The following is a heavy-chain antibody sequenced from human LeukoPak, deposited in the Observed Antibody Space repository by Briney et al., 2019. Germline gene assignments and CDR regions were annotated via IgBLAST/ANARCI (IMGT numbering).Heavy chain of an antibody. Sequence: SETLSLTYTVSGGSISSYYWSWIRQPPGKGLEWIGYIYYSGSTNYNPSLKSRVTISIDTSKNQFSLKLSSVTAADTAVYYCARAVDFWSGPLYYYYGMGVWGQGTTVTVSS. D-gene: IGHD3-3*01. CDR2: IYYSGST. CDR3: ARAVDFWSGPLYYYYGMGV. V-gene: IGHV4-59*01. CDR1: GGSISSYY. J-gene: IGHJ6*02.